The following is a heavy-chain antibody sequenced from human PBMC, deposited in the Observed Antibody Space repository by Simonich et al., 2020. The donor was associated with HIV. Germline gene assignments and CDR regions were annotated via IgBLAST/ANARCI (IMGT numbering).Heavy chain of an antibody. J-gene: IGHJ3*02. D-gene: IGHD1-26*01. Sequence: QVQLVQSGAEVKKPGASVKVSCKASGYTFTDYNIHWVRQAPGQGLEWMGRVNPNSGGTDYPQKFQGRVTMTRDKSITTAYMELSRLRSDYTAFYYCATHGPGSYSSALDIWGQGTMVTVSS. CDR3: ATHGPGSYSSALDI. CDR1: GYTFTDYN. CDR2: VNPNSGGT. V-gene: IGHV1-2*06.